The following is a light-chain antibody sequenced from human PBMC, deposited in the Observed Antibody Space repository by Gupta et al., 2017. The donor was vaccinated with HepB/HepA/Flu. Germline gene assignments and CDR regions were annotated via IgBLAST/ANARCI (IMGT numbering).Light chain of an antibody. Sequence: QSALTQPASVSGSPGQSITISCTGTSSDVGGYNYVSWYQQHPGKAHKLMIYDVSNRPSGVASRFSGSKSGNTASLTISGLQEEDEADYYCSADTSSSVVVFGGGTKLTVL. CDR1: SSDVGGYNY. CDR3: SADTSSSVVV. V-gene: IGLV2-14*03. J-gene: IGLJ2*01. CDR2: DVS.